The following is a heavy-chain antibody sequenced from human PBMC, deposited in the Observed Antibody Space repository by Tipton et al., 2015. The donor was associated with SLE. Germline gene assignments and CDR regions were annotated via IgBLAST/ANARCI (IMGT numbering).Heavy chain of an antibody. CDR2: IYFSGAT. J-gene: IGHJ5*02. CDR1: GYTFTGYT. V-gene: IGHV4-59*08. CDR3: ARHLDYDSSQAWFDP. Sequence: SGAEVKKPGASVKVSCKASGYTFTGYTLHWVRQPPGKGLEWIGYIYFSGATSYNPSLQSRVSISVDTSKNQVSLELSSVTAADTAMYYCARHLDYDSSQAWFDPWGQGTLVTVSS. D-gene: IGHD3-22*01.